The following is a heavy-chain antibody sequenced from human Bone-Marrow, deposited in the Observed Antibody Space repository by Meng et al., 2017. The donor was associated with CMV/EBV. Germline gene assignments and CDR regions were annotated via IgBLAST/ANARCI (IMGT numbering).Heavy chain of an antibody. Sequence: GGSLRLSCAASGFTFSSYAMHWVRQAPGKGLEWVAVISYDGSNKYYADSVKGRSTISRDNSKNTLYLQMNSLRAEDTAVYYCARGIVVVNPYYFDYWGQGTLVTVSS. D-gene: IGHD3-22*01. CDR2: ISYDGSNK. CDR1: GFTFSSYA. J-gene: IGHJ4*02. CDR3: ARGIVVVNPYYFDY. V-gene: IGHV3-30*04.